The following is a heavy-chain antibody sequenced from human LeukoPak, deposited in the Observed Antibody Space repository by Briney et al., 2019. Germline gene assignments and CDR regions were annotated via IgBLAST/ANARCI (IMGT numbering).Heavy chain of an antibody. V-gene: IGHV4-59*01. CDR3: ASDGSGRYDAFEF. CDR1: GGSMTSYY. D-gene: IGHD3-10*01. J-gene: IGHJ3*01. CDR2: IYHSGDT. Sequence: SETLSLTCNVSGGSMTSYYWTWIRQPPGKGLEWIGFIYHSGDTNYNPSLKSRVTISVDTSKNQFSLKLSSVTAADTAVYYCASDGSGRYDAFEFWGQGTKVTGFS.